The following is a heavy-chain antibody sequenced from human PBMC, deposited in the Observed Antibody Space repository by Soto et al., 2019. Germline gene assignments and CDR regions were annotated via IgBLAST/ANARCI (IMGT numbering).Heavy chain of an antibody. CDR3: ARDREEWFGWIYYYYYYGMDV. D-gene: IGHD3-10*01. Sequence: QVQLVESGGGVVQPGRSLRLSCAASGFTFSSYGMHWVRQAPGKGLEWVAVIWYDGSNKYYADSVKGRFTISRDNSKNTLYLQMNSLRAEDTAVYYCARDREEWFGWIYYYYYYGMDVWGQGTTVTVSS. J-gene: IGHJ6*02. CDR2: IWYDGSNK. V-gene: IGHV3-33*01. CDR1: GFTFSSYG.